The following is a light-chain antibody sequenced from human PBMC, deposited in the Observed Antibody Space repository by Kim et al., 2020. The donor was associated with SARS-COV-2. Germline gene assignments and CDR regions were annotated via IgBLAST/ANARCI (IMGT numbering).Light chain of an antibody. CDR3: QSYDSSLSALWV. V-gene: IGLV1-40*01. CDR2: GNS. J-gene: IGLJ3*02. CDR1: SSNIGAGYD. Sequence: QSVLTQPPSVSGAPGQRVTISCTGSSSNIGAGYDVHWYQQLPGTAPKLLIYGNSNRPSGVPDRSSGSKSGTSASLAITGLQADDEADYYCQSYDSSLSALWVFGGGTKLTVL.